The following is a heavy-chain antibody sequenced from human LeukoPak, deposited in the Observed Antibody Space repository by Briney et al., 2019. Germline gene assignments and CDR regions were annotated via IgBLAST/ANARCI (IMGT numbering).Heavy chain of an antibody. J-gene: IGHJ4*02. V-gene: IGHV4-34*01. CDR1: GGSFSGYY. CDR2: INHSGST. D-gene: IGHD6-13*01. CDR3: ATEAAAGTFAFDY. Sequence: RSSETLSLTCAVYGGSFSGYYWSWIRQPPGKGLEWIGEINHSGSTNYNPSLKSRVTISVDTSKNQFSLKLSSVTAADTAVYYCATEAAAGTFAFDYWGQGTLVTVSP.